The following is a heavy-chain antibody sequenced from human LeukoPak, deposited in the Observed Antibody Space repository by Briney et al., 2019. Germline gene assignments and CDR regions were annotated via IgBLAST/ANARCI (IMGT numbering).Heavy chain of an antibody. CDR1: GFTFSSYG. D-gene: IGHD2-21*02. V-gene: IGHV3-30*18. J-gene: IGHJ4*02. CDR3: AKDFWTYCGGDCYLPDY. Sequence: GGALRLSCAASGFTFSSYGMQWVGQGPGKGVEGGAVISYDGSNKYYAASVKGRFTISRDNSKNTLYLQMNSLRAEDTAVYYCAKDFWTYCGGDCYLPDYWGQGTLVTVSS. CDR2: ISYDGSNK.